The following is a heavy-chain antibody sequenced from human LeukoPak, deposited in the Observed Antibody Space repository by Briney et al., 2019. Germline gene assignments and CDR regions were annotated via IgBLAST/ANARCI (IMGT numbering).Heavy chain of an antibody. CDR2: IYKDGNT. Sequence: PGGSLRLSCAASGLSVSSNYMSWVRQAPGKGLEWVSIIYKDGNTYYADSVKGRFTISRDNSKNTLYLQMNSLRAEDTAVYFCARDHSDITISGEIINGDWYFDLWGRGTLVTVPS. CDR1: GLSVSSNY. V-gene: IGHV3-66*01. D-gene: IGHD3-3*01. CDR3: ARDHSDITISGEIINGDWYFDL. J-gene: IGHJ2*01.